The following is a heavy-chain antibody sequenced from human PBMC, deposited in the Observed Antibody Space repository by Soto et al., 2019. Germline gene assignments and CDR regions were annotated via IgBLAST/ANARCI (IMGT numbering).Heavy chain of an antibody. J-gene: IGHJ4*02. Sequence: LRLSCAASGFTFSGYSVNWARQAPGKGLEWVSYISSGSKTIYYADSVKGRFTVSRDNARNSQYLQMSSLRDEDTAVYYCAREDILGARSFDYWGQGTLVTVSS. V-gene: IGHV3-48*02. CDR2: ISSGSKTI. D-gene: IGHD1-26*01. CDR3: AREDILGARSFDY. CDR1: GFTFSGYS.